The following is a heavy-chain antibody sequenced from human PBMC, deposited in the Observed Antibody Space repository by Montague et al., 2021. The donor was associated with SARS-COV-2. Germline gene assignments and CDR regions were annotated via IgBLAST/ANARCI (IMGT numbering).Heavy chain of an antibody. CDR2: IYHSGST. D-gene: IGHD3-9*01. CDR1: GGSISSGGYY. CDR3: ARVKTPRYYDILTGYSKYYGMDV. Sequence: TLSLTCTVSGGSISSGGYYWSWIRQHPGEGLEWIGYIYHSGSTYYNPSLKSRVTISVDTSKNQFSLKLSSVTAADTAVYYCARVKTPRYYDILTGYSKYYGMDVWGQGTTVTVSS. V-gene: IGHV4-31*03. J-gene: IGHJ6*02.